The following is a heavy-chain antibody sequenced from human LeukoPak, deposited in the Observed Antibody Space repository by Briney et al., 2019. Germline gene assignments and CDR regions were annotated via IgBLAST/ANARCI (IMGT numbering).Heavy chain of an antibody. J-gene: IGHJ4*02. CDR1: GFIFSSYA. V-gene: IGHV3-23*01. Sequence: LGGSLRLSCAASGFIFSSYAMSWVRQAPGKGLQWVSAISGSGGSTHYADSVKGRFTISRDKSKNTLYLQVNSLRAEDTAIYYCAKGPPDYDILSGYEYYFDYWGQGTLVTVSS. D-gene: IGHD3-9*01. CDR3: AKGPPDYDILSGYEYYFDY. CDR2: ISGSGGST.